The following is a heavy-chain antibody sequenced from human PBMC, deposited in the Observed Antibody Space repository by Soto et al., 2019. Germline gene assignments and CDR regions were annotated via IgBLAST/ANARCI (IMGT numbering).Heavy chain of an antibody. CDR3: ARDSDSSGWSAK. CDR2: ISYDGSNK. Sequence: GGSLRLSCAASGFTFSSYGMHWVRQAPGKGLEWVAVISYDGSNKYYADSVKGRFTISRDNAKNSLYLQMNSLRDEDTAVYYCARDSDSSGWSAKWGQGTLVTVSS. V-gene: IGHV3-30*03. J-gene: IGHJ4*02. D-gene: IGHD6-19*01. CDR1: GFTFSSYG.